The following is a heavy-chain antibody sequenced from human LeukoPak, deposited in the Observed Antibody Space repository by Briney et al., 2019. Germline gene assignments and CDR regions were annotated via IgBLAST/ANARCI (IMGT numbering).Heavy chain of an antibody. CDR3: AGGSNYYYGMDV. D-gene: IGHD6-13*01. J-gene: IGHJ6*02. V-gene: IGHV3-7*01. CDR1: GFTFSSYW. CDR2: IKQDGSEK. Sequence: PGGSLRLSCAASGFTFSSYWMSWVRQAPGKGLEWVANIKQDGSEKYYVDSVKGRFTISRDNAKNSLYLQMSSLRAEDTALYYSAGGSNYYYGMDVWGQGTTVTVSS.